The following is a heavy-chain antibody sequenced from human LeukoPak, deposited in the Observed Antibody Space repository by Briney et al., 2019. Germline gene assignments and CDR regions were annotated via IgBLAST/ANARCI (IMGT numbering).Heavy chain of an antibody. CDR1: GGSISSYY. CDR3: ARDQWGSRMDV. D-gene: IGHD6-13*01. J-gene: IGHJ6*04. V-gene: IGHV4-59*01. Sequence: XSLTXTVSGGSISSYYWSWIRQPPGKGLEWIGYIYYSGSTNYNPSLKSRVTISVDTSKNQFSLKLSSVTAADTAVYYCARDQWGSRMDVWGKGTTVTVSS. CDR2: IYYSGST.